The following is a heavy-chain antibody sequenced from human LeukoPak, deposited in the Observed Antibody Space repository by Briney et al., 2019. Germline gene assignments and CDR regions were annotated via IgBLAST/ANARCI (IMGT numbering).Heavy chain of an antibody. CDR2: ISSSGNT. V-gene: IGHV4-30-4*01. D-gene: IGHD1-26*01. CDR3: ARESNGSYRRIDY. CDR1: GDSISSGHYY. J-gene: IGHJ4*02. Sequence: SQTLSLTCIVSGDSISSGHYYWNWIRQSPGKGLQWIGYISSSGNTFYNPSLKSRLTLSIDTSKNHFSLRLRSVTAADTAVYYCARESNGSYRRIDYWGQGTLVSVSS.